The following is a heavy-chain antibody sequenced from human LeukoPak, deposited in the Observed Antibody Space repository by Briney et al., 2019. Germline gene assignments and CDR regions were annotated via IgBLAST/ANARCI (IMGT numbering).Heavy chain of an antibody. D-gene: IGHD6-19*01. CDR2: ISGSGGAT. Sequence: GGSLRLSCAASGFTFSSYAMNWVRQAPGKGLEWVSTISGSGGATYYADSVKGRFTVSRDNSRNTLYLQMNSLRAEDTAVYFCARDPTSYASGWSDYWGQGTLVTVSS. CDR3: ARDPTSYASGWSDY. J-gene: IGHJ4*02. CDR1: GFTFSSYA. V-gene: IGHV3-23*01.